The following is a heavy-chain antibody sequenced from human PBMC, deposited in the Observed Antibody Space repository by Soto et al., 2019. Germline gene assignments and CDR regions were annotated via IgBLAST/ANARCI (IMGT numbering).Heavy chain of an antibody. CDR3: ALWQLAVENAFDI. D-gene: IGHD6-6*01. J-gene: IGHJ3*02. V-gene: IGHV3-48*01. CDR2: ISSSSSTI. CDR1: GFTFSSYS. Sequence: GGSLRLSCAASGFTFSSYSMNWVRQAPGKGLEWVSYISSSSSTIYYADSVKGRFTISRDNAKNSLYLQMNSLRAEDTAVYYCALWQLAVENAFDIWGQGTMVTVSS.